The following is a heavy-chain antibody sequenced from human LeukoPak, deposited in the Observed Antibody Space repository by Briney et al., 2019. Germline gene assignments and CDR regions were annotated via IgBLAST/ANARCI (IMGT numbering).Heavy chain of an antibody. CDR1: GYSFSSYW. J-gene: IGHJ4*02. V-gene: IGHV5-51*01. Sequence: GESLQISCQGSGYSFSSYWIGWVRQVPGKGLEWMGIIYPGDSDTRYSPSFQGQVTISADKSISTSYLQWSSLKASDTAMYYCARYYCGGGRCYPPPDWGQGTLVTVSS. CDR2: IYPGDSDT. D-gene: IGHD2-15*01. CDR3: ARYYCGGGRCYPPPD.